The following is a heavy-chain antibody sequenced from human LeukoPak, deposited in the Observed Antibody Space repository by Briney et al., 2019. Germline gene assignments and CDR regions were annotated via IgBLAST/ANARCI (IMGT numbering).Heavy chain of an antibody. D-gene: IGHD2/OR15-2a*01. Sequence: ASVKVSCKASGYTFTGYYMHWVRQAPGQGLEWMVWINPNSGGTNYAQKFQGRVTMTRDTSTSTVYMELSSLRSEDTALYYCARGDHVRIYTQSHFDIWGQGTMVTVSS. V-gene: IGHV1-2*02. CDR1: GYTFTGYY. CDR2: INPNSGGT. CDR3: ARGDHVRIYTQSHFDI. J-gene: IGHJ3*02.